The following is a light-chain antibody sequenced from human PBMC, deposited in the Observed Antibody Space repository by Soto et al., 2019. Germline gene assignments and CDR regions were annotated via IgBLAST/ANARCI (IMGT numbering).Light chain of an antibody. CDR3: LQALQTPPWT. CDR2: LGS. V-gene: IGKV2-28*01. Sequence: DSVMTQSPLSLPVTPGEPASISCRSSQSLLHSNGYNYLDWYLQKPGQSPQLLIYLGSNRASGVPDRFSGSGSGTDFTLNISRVEAEDVGVYYCLQALQTPPWTFGQGTKVEIK. CDR1: QSLLHSNGYNY. J-gene: IGKJ1*01.